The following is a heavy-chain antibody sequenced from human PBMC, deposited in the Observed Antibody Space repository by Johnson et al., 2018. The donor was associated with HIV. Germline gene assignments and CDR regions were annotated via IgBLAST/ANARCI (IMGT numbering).Heavy chain of an antibody. Sequence: VESGGGSVKSGGSLRVSCAASGFTFSNAWMSWVRQAPGKGLEWVGRVKSKTDGGTIDYAAAVKGRFIISRDDSKNTLYLQMNGLKTEDTAMYYCTTMSALWFGDIHVFGDGFDIWGQGTMVTVSS. CDR1: GFTFSNAW. J-gene: IGHJ3*02. CDR2: VKSKTDGGTI. D-gene: IGHD3-10*01. CDR3: TTMSALWFGDIHVFGDGFDI. V-gene: IGHV3-15*01.